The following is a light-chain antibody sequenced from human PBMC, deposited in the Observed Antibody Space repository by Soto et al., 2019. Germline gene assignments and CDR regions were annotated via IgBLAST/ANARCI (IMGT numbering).Light chain of an antibody. Sequence: EIVLRQSPATLSLSPGERATLSCTASQRVSRYLAWFQQKPGQAPRLLIYDASNRATGIPVRFSGSGSGTDFTLTISSLDPEDFAVYYCQQRSSWPWTFGQGTKVEIK. CDR1: QRVSRY. V-gene: IGKV3-11*01. CDR2: DAS. CDR3: QQRSSWPWT. J-gene: IGKJ1*01.